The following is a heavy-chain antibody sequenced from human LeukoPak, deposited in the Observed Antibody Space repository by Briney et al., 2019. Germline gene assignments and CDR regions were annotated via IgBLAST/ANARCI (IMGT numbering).Heavy chain of an antibody. Sequence: GGCLRLSAAGSGFPSSDNLRSWVPEAPGKGLEWGANIKEDGGEIKYVDSVKGPFTISRDNDNNPLYLHMNSLRVADTAVYYCARDRGYSQFDNWGQGTLVTVSS. V-gene: IGHV3-7*01. D-gene: IGHD4-23*01. CDR1: GFPSSDNL. CDR2: IKEDGGEI. J-gene: IGHJ5*02. CDR3: ARDRGYSQFDN.